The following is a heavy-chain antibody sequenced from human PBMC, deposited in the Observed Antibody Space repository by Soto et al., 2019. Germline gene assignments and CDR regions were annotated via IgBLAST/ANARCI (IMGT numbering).Heavy chain of an antibody. CDR2: IYYSGST. Sequence: PSETLSLTCTVSGGSITGYYWTWIRQPPGKELERIGYIYYSGSTIYNPFLKSRVTISVDTSKNQFSLKLTSVTAADTAVYYCARLSRGATAGFHYWGQGALVTVS. J-gene: IGHJ4*02. D-gene: IGHD1-26*01. CDR3: ARLSRGATAGFHY. V-gene: IGHV4-59*08. CDR1: GGSITGYY.